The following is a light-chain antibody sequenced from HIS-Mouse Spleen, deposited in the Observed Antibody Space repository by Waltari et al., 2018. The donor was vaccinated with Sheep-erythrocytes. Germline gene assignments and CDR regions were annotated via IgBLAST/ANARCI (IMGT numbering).Light chain of an antibody. CDR2: EVS. V-gene: IGLV2-14*01. CDR3: SSYTSSSTQV. CDR1: SLHFGAYNY. J-gene: IGLJ2*01. Sequence: QSALTQPASVSGSPGQSITISCTGTSLHFGAYNYCSWYQQHPGKAPKLMIYEVSNRPSGVSNRFSGSKSGNTASLTISGLQAEDEADYYCSSYTSSSTQVFGGGTKLTVL.